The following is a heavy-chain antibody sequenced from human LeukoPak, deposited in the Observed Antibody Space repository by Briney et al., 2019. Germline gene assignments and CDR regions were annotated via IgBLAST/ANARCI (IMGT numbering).Heavy chain of an antibody. V-gene: IGHV3-7*01. J-gene: IGHJ5*02. CDR2: IKQDGSEK. CDR3: ARECIGPSLRCLEWYPMGGFDP. Sequence: GGSLRLSCAASGFTFSSYWMSWVRQAPGKRLEWVANIKQDGSEKYYVDSVKGRFTISRDNAKNSLYLQMNSLRAEDTAVYYCARECIGPSLRCLEWYPMGGFDPWGQGTLVTVSS. D-gene: IGHD3-3*01. CDR1: GFTFSSYW.